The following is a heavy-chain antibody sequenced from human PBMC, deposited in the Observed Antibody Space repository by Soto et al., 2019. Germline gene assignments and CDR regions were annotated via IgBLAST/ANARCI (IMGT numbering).Heavy chain of an antibody. CDR3: ARGGAYCSGGSCYDFQH. V-gene: IGHV1-69*01. CDR2: IIPIFGTA. J-gene: IGHJ1*01. Sequence: QVQLVQSGAEVKKPGSSVKVSCKASGGTFSSYAISWVRQAPGQGLEWMGGIIPIFGTANYAQKFQGRVTNTADESTSTAYMELSSLRSEDTAVYYCARGGAYCSGGSCYDFQHWGQGTLVTVSS. CDR1: GGTFSSYA. D-gene: IGHD2-15*01.